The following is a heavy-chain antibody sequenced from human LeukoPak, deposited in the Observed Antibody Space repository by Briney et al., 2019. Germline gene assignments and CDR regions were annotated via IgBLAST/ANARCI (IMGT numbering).Heavy chain of an antibody. CDR3: GRVRGSTSFHCFVP. CDR1: GGTFSSYA. CDR2: IIPIFGTA. J-gene: IGHJ5*02. Sequence: SVKVSCKASGGTFSSYAISWVRQAPGQGLEWMGGIIPIFGTANYAQKFQGRVTITADESTSTAYMELSSLRSEDTDGYYCGRVRGSTSFHCFVPSGPGALVTLSS. V-gene: IGHV1-69*13. D-gene: IGHD2-2*01.